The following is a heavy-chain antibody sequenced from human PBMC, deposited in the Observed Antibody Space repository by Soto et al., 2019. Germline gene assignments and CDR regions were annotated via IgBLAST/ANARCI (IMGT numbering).Heavy chain of an antibody. D-gene: IGHD6-19*01. CDR3: ARDASGPFDY. CDR1: GFTVSDS. Sequence: EVQLVETGGGLIQPGGSLKLSCSVAGFTVSDSMSWVRQAPGKVLECVSFIHSDGSTHYTDSVRGRFTISRDNSKNTLYLQMDRLRVDDRAVYFCARDASGPFDYWGQGTLVTVSS. V-gene: IGHV3-53*02. J-gene: IGHJ4*02. CDR2: IHSDGST.